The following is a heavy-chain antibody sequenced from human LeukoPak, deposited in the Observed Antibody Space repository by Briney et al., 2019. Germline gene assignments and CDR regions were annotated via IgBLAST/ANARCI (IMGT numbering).Heavy chain of an antibody. CDR1: GFTFDDYG. Sequence: GGSLRLSCAASGFTFDDYGMSWVRQAPGKGLEWVSGINWNGGSTGYADSVEGRFTISRDNAKNSLYLQMNSLRAEDTALYYCARGANYDILTCQDYWGQGTLVTVSS. CDR2: INWNGGST. CDR3: ARGANYDILTCQDY. V-gene: IGHV3-20*04. D-gene: IGHD3-9*01. J-gene: IGHJ4*02.